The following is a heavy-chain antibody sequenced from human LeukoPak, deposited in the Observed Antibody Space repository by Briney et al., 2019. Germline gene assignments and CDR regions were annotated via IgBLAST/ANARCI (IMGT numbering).Heavy chain of an antibody. D-gene: IGHD5-18*01. CDR1: GFTFSSYS. CDR2: ISSSSSTI. J-gene: IGHJ4*02. Sequence: GGSLRLSCAASGFTFSSYSMNWVRQAPGKGLEWVSYISSSSSTIYYADSVKGRFTISRDNSKNTLYLQMNSLRAEDTAVYYCAKGYSYGVDYWGQGTLVTVSS. V-gene: IGHV3-48*01. CDR3: AKGYSYGVDY.